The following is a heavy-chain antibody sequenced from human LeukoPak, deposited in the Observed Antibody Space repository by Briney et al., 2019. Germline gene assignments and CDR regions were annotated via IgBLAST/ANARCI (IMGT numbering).Heavy chain of an antibody. V-gene: IGHV4-39*07. D-gene: IGHD6-13*01. Sequence: PSETLSLTCTVSGGSIGRSSYYWDWIRQPPGKGLEWIGNIYYSGSTNYNPSLKSRVTISVDTSKDQFSLTLTSVTAADTAVYYCARGSSSWLVDPWGQGTLVTVSS. J-gene: IGHJ5*02. CDR3: ARGSSSWLVDP. CDR2: IYYSGST. CDR1: GGSIGRSSYY.